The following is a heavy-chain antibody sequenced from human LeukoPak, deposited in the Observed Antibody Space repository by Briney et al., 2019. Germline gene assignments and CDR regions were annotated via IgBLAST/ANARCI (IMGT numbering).Heavy chain of an antibody. CDR3: ARATGYSSGWSIWD. CDR1: GFTVSSNY. CDR2: IYSGGST. Sequence: QAGGSLRLSCAASGFTVSSNYMSWVRQAPGKGLEWVSVIYSGGSTYYADSVKGRFTISRRNSKNTLYLQMNSLRAEDTAVYYCARATGYSSGWSIWDWGQGTLVTVSS. D-gene: IGHD6-19*01. J-gene: IGHJ4*02. V-gene: IGHV3-53*04.